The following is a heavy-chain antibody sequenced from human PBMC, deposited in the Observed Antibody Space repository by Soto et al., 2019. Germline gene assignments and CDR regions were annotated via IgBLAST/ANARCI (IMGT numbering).Heavy chain of an antibody. D-gene: IGHD4-17*01. CDR1: GYIFPSST. V-gene: IGHV1-18*01. J-gene: IGHJ4*02. CDR3: AIAIYGDNDY. Sequence: QVQLVQSGAEVKKPGASVKVSCKAPGYIFPSSTISWVRQAPGQGLEWMGWISAYNGNIKDAQKFQGRFTMTTDTSTSTAYMELRSLTSDDTAMYYCAIAIYGDNDYWGQGTLFTVSS. CDR2: ISAYNGNI.